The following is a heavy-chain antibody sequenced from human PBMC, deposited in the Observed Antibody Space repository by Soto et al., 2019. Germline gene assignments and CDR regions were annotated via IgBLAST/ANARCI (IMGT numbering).Heavy chain of an antibody. Sequence: ASVKVSCKASGYTFTSYYMHWVRQAPGQGLEWMGIINPSGGSTSYAQKFQGRVTMTRDTSTSTVYMELSSLRSEDTAVYYCARDQLAARPDAGFDPWGQGTLVTVSS. V-gene: IGHV1-46*01. J-gene: IGHJ5*02. CDR1: GYTFTSYY. CDR2: INPSGGST. CDR3: ARDQLAARPDAGFDP. D-gene: IGHD6-6*01.